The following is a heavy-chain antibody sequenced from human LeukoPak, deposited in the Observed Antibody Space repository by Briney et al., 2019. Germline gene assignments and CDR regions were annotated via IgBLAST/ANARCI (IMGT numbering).Heavy chain of an antibody. CDR3: ARDPKVGSPDYFDY. D-gene: IGHD3-16*01. Sequence: GRSLRLSCAASGFSFSQHEMHWVRQAPGKGLEWVAVMSQDGRTASYIDSLKGRFIISKDTSTDAVYLQMNSLRVEDTAVYYCARDPKVGSPDYFDYWGQGTLVTVSP. CDR1: GFSFSQHE. V-gene: IGHV3-30-3*01. CDR2: MSQDGRTA. J-gene: IGHJ4*02.